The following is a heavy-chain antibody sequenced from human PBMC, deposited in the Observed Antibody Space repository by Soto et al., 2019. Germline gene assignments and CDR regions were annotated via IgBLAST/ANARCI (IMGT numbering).Heavy chain of an antibody. J-gene: IGHJ6*02. D-gene: IGHD3-3*01. CDR3: ARDGPGDYDFWSGYYKGAEPANYGMDV. CDR2: IWYDGSNK. V-gene: IGHV3-33*01. CDR1: GFTFSSYG. Sequence: GGSLRLSCAASGFTFSSYGMHWVRQAPGKGLEWVAVIWYDGSNKYYADSVKGRFTISRDNSKNTLYLQMNSLRAEDTAVSYCARDGPGDYDFWSGYYKGAEPANYGMDVWGQGTTVTVSS.